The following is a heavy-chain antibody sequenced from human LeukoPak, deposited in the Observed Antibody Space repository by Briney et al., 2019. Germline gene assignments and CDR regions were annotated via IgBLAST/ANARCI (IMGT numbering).Heavy chain of an antibody. J-gene: IGHJ4*02. V-gene: IGHV3-48*03. Sequence: GGSLRLSCAASGFTFSNYEMNWVRQAPGKGLEWVSYISSSGSTIYYADSVKGRFTISRDNAKNSLYLQMNSLRAEDTAVYYCARAFYDFLTGYPAYSDYWGQGTLVTVSS. CDR3: ARAFYDFLTGYPAYSDY. CDR1: GFTFSNYE. CDR2: ISSSGSTI. D-gene: IGHD3-9*01.